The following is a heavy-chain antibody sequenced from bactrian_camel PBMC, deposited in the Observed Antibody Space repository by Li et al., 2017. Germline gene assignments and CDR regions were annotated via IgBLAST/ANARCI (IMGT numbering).Heavy chain of an antibody. D-gene: IGHD2*01. V-gene: IGHV3S32*01. CDR3: AAEARRCLLADQWTY. J-gene: IGHJ4*01. CDR2: IQGDGRT. CDR1: GFTDAVSD. Sequence: VQLVESGGGSVQAGGSLRLTAIASGFTDAVSDVSWYRQAPGKACELVSTIQGDGRTYYADSAKGRFTVSQDNGKNTLYLQMNSLKPEDTAMYYCAAEARRCLLADQWTYWGQGTQVTVS.